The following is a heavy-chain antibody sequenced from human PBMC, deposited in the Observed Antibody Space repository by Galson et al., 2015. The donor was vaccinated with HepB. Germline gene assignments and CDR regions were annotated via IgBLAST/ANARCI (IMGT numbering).Heavy chain of an antibody. D-gene: IGHD3-3*01. CDR1: GYTFTSYG. CDR3: AGGTYYGVIIAHDAFDI. V-gene: IGHV1-18*01. Sequence: SVKVSCKVSGYTFTSYGISWVRQAPGQGLEWMGWISAYNGNTNYAQKLQGRITMTTDTPTSTADMELRSLTSDDTAVYYCAGGTYYGVIIAHDAFDIWGQGTMVTVSS. CDR2: ISAYNGNT. J-gene: IGHJ3*02.